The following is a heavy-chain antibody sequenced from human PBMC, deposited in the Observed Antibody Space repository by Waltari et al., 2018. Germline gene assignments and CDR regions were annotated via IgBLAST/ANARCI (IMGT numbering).Heavy chain of an antibody. CDR3: AREVITVAESDAFDI. J-gene: IGHJ3*02. D-gene: IGHD6-19*01. CDR2: IFYRGNT. Sequence: HVQLQESGPGLVKPSTTLSLTCTVSGGSIDGDTYSRSWVRQPPNKGLEWIGYIFYRGNTHYNPSLKSRSTISIDTSKNQFALKLHSLTAADTAIYFCAREVITVAESDAFDIWGQGTVVTVSS. CDR1: GGSIDGDTYS. V-gene: IGHV4-30-4*01.